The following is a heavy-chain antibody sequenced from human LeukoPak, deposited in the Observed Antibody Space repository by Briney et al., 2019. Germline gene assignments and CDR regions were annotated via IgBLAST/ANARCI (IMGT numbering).Heavy chain of an antibody. CDR2: ISISGGST. CDR3: AKLATVTSALQH. J-gene: IGHJ1*01. CDR1: GFTFSSYA. Sequence: GGSLRLSCAASGFTFSSYAMTWVRQAPGKGLEWVSTISISGGSTYYADSVKGRFTISRDNSKNTLYLQMNSLRAEDTAVYYCAKLATVTSALQHWGQGTLVTVSS. D-gene: IGHD4-17*01. V-gene: IGHV3-23*01.